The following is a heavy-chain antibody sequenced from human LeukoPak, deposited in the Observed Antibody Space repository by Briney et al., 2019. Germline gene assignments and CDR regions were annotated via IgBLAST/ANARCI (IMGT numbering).Heavy chain of an antibody. J-gene: IGHJ6*04. CDR2: ISSSSSYT. V-gene: IGHV3-11*06. D-gene: IGHD3-9*01. CDR3: ARIGNDILTGYLSYYYGMDV. Sequence: GGSLRLSCAASGFTFSDYYMSWIRQAPGKGLEWVSYISSSSSYTNYADSVKGRFTISRDNAKNSLYLQMNSLRAEDTAVYYCARIGNDILTGYLSYYYGMDVWGKGTMVTVSS. CDR1: GFTFSDYY.